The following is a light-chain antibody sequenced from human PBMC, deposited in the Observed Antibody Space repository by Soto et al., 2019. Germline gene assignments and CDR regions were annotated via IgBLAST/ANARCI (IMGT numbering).Light chain of an antibody. CDR3: SSYTSSYTVL. CDR1: SSDIGGSNY. V-gene: IGLV2-14*03. CDR2: DVS. J-gene: IGLJ2*01. Sequence: QSVLTQPASVSGSPGQSITISCTGTSSDIGGSNYVSWYQQHPGKAPKLMIYDVSNRPSGISNRFSGSKSGNTASLTISGLQAEDEADYYCSSYTSSYTVLFGGGTQLTVL.